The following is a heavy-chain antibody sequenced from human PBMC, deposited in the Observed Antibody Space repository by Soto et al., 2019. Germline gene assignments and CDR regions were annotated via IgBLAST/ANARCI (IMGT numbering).Heavy chain of an antibody. Sequence: SVNVSCKASGGTFSSYAISWVRQAPGQGLEWMGGIIPIFGTANYAQKFQGRVTITADESTSTAYMELSSLRSEDTAVYYCAREWGGSGSLDYWGQGTLVTVSS. V-gene: IGHV1-69*13. J-gene: IGHJ4*02. D-gene: IGHD3-10*01. CDR2: IIPIFGTA. CDR1: GGTFSSYA. CDR3: AREWGGSGSLDY.